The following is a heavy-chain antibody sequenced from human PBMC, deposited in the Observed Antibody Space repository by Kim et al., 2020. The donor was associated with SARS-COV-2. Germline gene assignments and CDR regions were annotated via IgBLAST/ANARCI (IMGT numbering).Heavy chain of an antibody. CDR1: GFSFEDYS. J-gene: IGHJ4*02. CDR2: ISCNSRGL. D-gene: IGHD1-26*01. Sequence: GGSLRLSCAASGFSFEDYSMHWVRQTPGKGLEWVSGISCNSRGLVYADVVKGRFTFTDNNDKTPMLLKMNSLEDEDTAFYYCGGNNGRQNYFVNWRRGT. CDR3: GGNNGRQNYFVN. V-gene: IGHV3-9*01.